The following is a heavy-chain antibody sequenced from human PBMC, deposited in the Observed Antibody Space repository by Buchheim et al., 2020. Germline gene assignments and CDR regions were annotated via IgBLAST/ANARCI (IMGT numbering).Heavy chain of an antibody. Sequence: QVHLVESGGGVVQPGRSLRLSCAASGFTFNTYGMHWVRQAPGKGLEWVAVISDTTNEYYADSVKGRLTISRDTSSSTLYLQMNSLRPEDTAVYYCARSDGGAVVNPEHWGQGAL. CDR2: ISDTTNE. J-gene: IGHJ4*02. CDR1: GFTFNTYG. CDR3: ARSDGGAVVNPEH. D-gene: IGHD3-16*01. V-gene: IGHV3-30*04.